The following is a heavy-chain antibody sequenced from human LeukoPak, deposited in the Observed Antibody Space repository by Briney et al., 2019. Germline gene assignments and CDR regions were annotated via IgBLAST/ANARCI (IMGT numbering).Heavy chain of an antibody. CDR3: ARVGLIQLWLREGYYFDY. D-gene: IGHD5-18*01. J-gene: IGHJ4*02. CDR1: GFTFSSYE. CDR2: ISSSGSTI. Sequence: GGSLRLSCAASGFTFSSYEMNWVRQAPGKGLEWVSYISSSGSTIYYADSVKGRCTISRDNAKNSLYLQMNSLRAEDTAVYYCARVGLIQLWLREGYYFDYWGQGTLVTVSS. V-gene: IGHV3-48*03.